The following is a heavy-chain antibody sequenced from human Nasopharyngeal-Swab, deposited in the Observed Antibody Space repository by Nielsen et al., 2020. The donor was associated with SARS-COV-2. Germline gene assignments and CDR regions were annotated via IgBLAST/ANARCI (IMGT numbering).Heavy chain of an antibody. CDR1: GYPFTSYY. CDR2: INTSGGST. Sequence: ASLQVSCNASGYPFTSYYMHWVRQAPGQGLEWRGIINTSGGSTSYAQKFQGRVTMNRDTSTSTVYMELSSLRSEDTAVYYCARRTAMGNRGDYYYGMDVWGQGTTVT. CDR3: ARRTAMGNRGDYYYGMDV. J-gene: IGHJ6*01. V-gene: IGHV1-46*01. D-gene: IGHD5-18*01.